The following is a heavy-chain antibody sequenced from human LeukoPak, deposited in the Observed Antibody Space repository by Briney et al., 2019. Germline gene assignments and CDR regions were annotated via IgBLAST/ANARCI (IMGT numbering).Heavy chain of an antibody. Sequence: ASVKVSCKASGYTFTSYDISWVRQAPGQGLEWMGWISTYNGSTNYPQKLQGRVTMTTDTSTSTAYMELRSLRSDDTAVYYCARERRDDYNWDASHIWGQGTMVTVSS. J-gene: IGHJ3*02. D-gene: IGHD5-24*01. CDR3: ARERRDDYNWDASHI. CDR1: GYTFTSYD. V-gene: IGHV1-18*01. CDR2: ISTYNGST.